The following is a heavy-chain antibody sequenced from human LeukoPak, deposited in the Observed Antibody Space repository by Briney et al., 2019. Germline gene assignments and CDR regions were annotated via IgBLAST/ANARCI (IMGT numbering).Heavy chain of an antibody. D-gene: IGHD4-11*01. V-gene: IGHV3-23*01. CDR3: AKYYSNYVDSYFPN. Sequence: GGSLRLSCAASGFTFSSYAMSWVRQAPGKGLEWVSAISSSGGSIYYADSVKGRFTISRDNSKNTLYLQMNSLRAEDTAVYYCAKYYSNYVDSYFPNWGQGTLVTVSS. CDR1: GFTFSSYA. CDR2: ISSSGGSI. J-gene: IGHJ4*02.